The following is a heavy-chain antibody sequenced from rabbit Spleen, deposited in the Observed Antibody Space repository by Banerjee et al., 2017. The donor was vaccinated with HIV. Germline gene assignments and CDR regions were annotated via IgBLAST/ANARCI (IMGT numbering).Heavy chain of an antibody. V-gene: IGHV1S45*01. D-gene: IGHD8-1*01. CDR3: ARDSGSSFSSYGMDL. CDR2: IYGGSTGTT. Sequence: QEQLVESGGGLVQPGGSLTLSCTASGFSLSSGYDMCWVRQPPGKGLEWIACIYGGSTGTTYYATWAKGRFTISKTSSTTVTLQMTSLTAADTATYFCARDSGSSFSSYGMDLWGPGTLVTVS. CDR1: GFSLSSGYD. J-gene: IGHJ6*01.